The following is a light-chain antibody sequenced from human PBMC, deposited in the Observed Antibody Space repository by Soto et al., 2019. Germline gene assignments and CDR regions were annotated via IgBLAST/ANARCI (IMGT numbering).Light chain of an antibody. V-gene: IGLV1-40*01. CDR3: QSYDSSLSGWV. Sequence: QLLLTQPPSVSGAPGQRVTISCTGSSSNIGAGYDVHWYQQLPGTAPKLLIYGNSNRPSGVPDRFSGSKSGTSASLAITGLQAEDEADYYCQSYDSSLSGWVFGGGTQLTVL. CDR1: SSNIGAGYD. CDR2: GNS. J-gene: IGLJ3*02.